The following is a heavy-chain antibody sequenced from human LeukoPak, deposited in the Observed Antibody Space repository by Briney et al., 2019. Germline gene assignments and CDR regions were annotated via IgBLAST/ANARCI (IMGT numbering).Heavy chain of an antibody. J-gene: IGHJ2*01. CDR1: GYSISSGYY. V-gene: IGHV4-38-2*02. Sequence: PSETLSLTCTVSGYSISSGYYWGWIRQPPGKGLEWIGSIYHSGSTYYNPSLKSRVTISVDTSKNQFSLKLSSVTAADTAVYYCGYCSSTSCQTYWYFDLWGRGTLVTVSS. CDR3: GYCSSTSCQTYWYFDL. D-gene: IGHD2-2*01. CDR2: IYHSGST.